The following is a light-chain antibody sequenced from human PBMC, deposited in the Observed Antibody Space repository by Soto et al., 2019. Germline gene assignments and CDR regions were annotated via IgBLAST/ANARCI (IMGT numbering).Light chain of an antibody. CDR2: GAS. CDR1: QTVSGSY. V-gene: IGKV3-20*01. J-gene: IGKJ1*01. Sequence: EIVLTQSPGTLSLSPGERATLSCRASQTVSGSYLAWYQQKPGQAPRLLIYGASSRASAIPDRFSGSGSATDFTLTLSRLEPEDFAVYYCQHYGDSSWTFGQGTKVEIQ. CDR3: QHYGDSSWT.